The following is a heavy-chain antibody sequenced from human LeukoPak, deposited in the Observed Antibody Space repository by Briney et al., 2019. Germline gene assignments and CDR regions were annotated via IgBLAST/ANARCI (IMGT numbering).Heavy chain of an antibody. CDR2: IYYSGST. J-gene: IGHJ5*02. Sequence: SETLSLTCTVSGGSISSSSYYWGWIRQPPGKGLEWIGSIYYSGSTYYNPSLKSRVTISVDTSKNQFSLKLSSVTAADTAVYYCARVPEVDIVATTRYNWFDPWGQGTLVTVSS. D-gene: IGHD5-12*01. CDR3: ARVPEVDIVATTRYNWFDP. V-gene: IGHV4-39*07. CDR1: GGSISSSSYY.